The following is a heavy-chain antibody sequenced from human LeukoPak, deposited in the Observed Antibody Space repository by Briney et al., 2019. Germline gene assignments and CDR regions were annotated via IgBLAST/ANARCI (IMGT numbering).Heavy chain of an antibody. V-gene: IGHV3-21*01. CDR3: ARRVTPNSFDY. CDR2: ISSSNSSI. D-gene: IGHD2-21*02. J-gene: IGHJ4*02. Sequence: GGSLRLSCAASGFTFSSYAMHWVRQAPGKGLEWVSSISSSNSSIHYADSVKGRFTISRDNAKNSLYLQMNSLRAEDTAVYYCARRVTPNSFDYWGQGTLGTVSS. CDR1: GFTFSSYA.